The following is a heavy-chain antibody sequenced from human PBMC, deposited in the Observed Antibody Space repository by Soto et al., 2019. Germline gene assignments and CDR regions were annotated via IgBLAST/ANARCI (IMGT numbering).Heavy chain of an antibody. CDR3: ARQGGGELAVDNWFDP. Sequence: QVQLVQSGAAVKKPGSSVKVSCKASGGTFSSYAISWVRQAPGQGLEWMGGIIPIFGTANYAQKFQGRVTITADESTSTAYMELSSLRSEDTAVYYCARQGGGELAVDNWFDPWGQGTLVTVSS. J-gene: IGHJ5*02. V-gene: IGHV1-69*12. D-gene: IGHD2-21*01. CDR2: IIPIFGTA. CDR1: GGTFSSYA.